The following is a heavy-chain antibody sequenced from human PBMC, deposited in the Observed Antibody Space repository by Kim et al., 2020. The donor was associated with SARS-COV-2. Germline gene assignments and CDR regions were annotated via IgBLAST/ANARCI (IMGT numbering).Heavy chain of an antibody. CDR3: AKGRLQLWSPLGY. CDR1: GFTFSSYG. V-gene: IGHV3-30*18. Sequence: GGSLRLSCAASGFTFSSYGMHWVRQAPRKGLEWVAVILYDGSNKYYADSVKGRFTISRDNSKNTLYLQMNSLRAEDTAVYYCAKGRLQLWSPLGYWGQGTLVTVSS. CDR2: ILYDGSNK. D-gene: IGHD5-18*01. J-gene: IGHJ4*02.